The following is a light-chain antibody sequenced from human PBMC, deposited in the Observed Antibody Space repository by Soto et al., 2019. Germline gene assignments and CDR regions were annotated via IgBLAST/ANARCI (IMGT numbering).Light chain of an antibody. CDR1: SSDIGNYNF. CDR3: SSYTSSSTLENV. J-gene: IGLJ1*01. CDR2: EVS. Sequence: QSALTQPASVSGSPGQSITISCTGTSSDIGNYNFVSWYQQHPGKVPKLLIYEVSNRPTGVSNRFSGSKSGNTASLTISGLQAEDEADYFCSSYTSSSTLENVFGTGTKLTVL. V-gene: IGLV2-14*01.